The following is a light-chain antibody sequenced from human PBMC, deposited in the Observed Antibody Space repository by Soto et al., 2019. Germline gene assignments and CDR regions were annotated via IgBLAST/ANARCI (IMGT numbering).Light chain of an antibody. V-gene: IGLV2-14*01. CDR2: DVS. J-gene: IGLJ1*01. CDR3: SSYTSSSTLLYV. CDR1: SSDVGGYNY. Sequence: QSVLTQPASVSGSPGQSITISCTGTSSDVGGYNYVSWYQQHPGKAPKLMIYDVSNRPSGVSNRFSGSKSGNTASLTISGLQAEDEAESYCSSYTSSSTLLYVFGTGTKVTVL.